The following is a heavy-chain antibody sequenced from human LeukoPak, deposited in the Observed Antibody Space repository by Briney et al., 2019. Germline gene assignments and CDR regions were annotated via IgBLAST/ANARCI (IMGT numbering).Heavy chain of an antibody. D-gene: IGHD2-21*02. CDR2: IAGSSGYI. Sequence: GGSLRLSCAVSGFTFSSYEMNWVRQAPGKGLEWVSSIAGSSGYISYADSVKGRFTISRDNAKKSLYLQMTSLTAEDTAVYYCARDRGAYCGGDCYLGFDYWGRGTLVTVSS. CDR3: ARDRGAYCGGDCYLGFDY. CDR1: GFTFSSYE. V-gene: IGHV3-21*01. J-gene: IGHJ4*01.